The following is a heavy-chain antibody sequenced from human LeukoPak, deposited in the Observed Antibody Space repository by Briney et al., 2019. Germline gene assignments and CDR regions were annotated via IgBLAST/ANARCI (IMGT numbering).Heavy chain of an antibody. J-gene: IGHJ4*02. Sequence: SQTLSLPCTVSGGSISRGSYYWSWIRQPAGKGLEWLGRIYTSGSTNYNPSLKSRVTISVDTSKTQFSLKLSSVTAADTAVDYCARERYYDSSGYYPYYFDYWGQGTLVTVSS. V-gene: IGHV4-61*02. CDR2: IYTSGST. CDR3: ARERYYDSSGYYPYYFDY. CDR1: GGSISRGSYY. D-gene: IGHD3-22*01.